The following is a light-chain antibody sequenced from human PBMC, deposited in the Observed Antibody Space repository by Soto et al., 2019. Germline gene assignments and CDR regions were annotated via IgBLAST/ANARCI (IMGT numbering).Light chain of an antibody. CDR1: SSNIGSNT. Sequence: QSVLTQPPSASGTPGQRVTISCSASSSNIGSNTVNWYQQLPGTAPKLLIYSNNQRPSGVPDRFSGSKSGTSASLAISGLQSEDEADYYCAAWDVSLNGPVFGGGTKLTVL. V-gene: IGLV1-44*01. CDR3: AAWDVSLNGPV. CDR2: SNN. J-gene: IGLJ3*02.